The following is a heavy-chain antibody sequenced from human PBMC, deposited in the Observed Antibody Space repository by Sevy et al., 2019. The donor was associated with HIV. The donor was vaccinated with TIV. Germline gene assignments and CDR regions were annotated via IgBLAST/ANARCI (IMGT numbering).Heavy chain of an antibody. CDR1: GFTFSSYS. Sequence: GGSLRLSCAASGFTFSSYSMNWVRQAPGKGLEWVSSISSSSSYIYYADSVKGRFTIPRDNAKNSLYLQMNSLRAEDTAVYYCARDPGVGYCSGGSCYAYDEWGFDPWGQGTLVTVSS. V-gene: IGHV3-21*01. J-gene: IGHJ5*02. D-gene: IGHD2-15*01. CDR3: ARDPGVGYCSGGSCYAYDEWGFDP. CDR2: ISSSSSYI.